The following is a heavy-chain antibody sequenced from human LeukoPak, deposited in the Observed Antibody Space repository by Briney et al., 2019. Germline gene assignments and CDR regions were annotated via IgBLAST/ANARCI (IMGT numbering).Heavy chain of an antibody. D-gene: IGHD3-22*01. CDR2: IYYNGGT. J-gene: IGHJ4*02. Sequence: SETLSLTCAVSGGSVSAFYWSWIRQPPGKGLEWIGYIYYNGGTIYNPSLKSRVTISIDTSKNQFSLMLSSVTAADTAVYYCARDESYYYDSSGYRAGYFDNWGQGTLVIVSS. CDR1: GGSVSAFY. CDR3: ARDESYYYDSSGYRAGYFDN. V-gene: IGHV4-59*02.